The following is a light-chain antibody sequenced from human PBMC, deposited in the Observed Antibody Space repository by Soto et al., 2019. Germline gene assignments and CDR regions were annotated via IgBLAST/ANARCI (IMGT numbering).Light chain of an antibody. V-gene: IGKV3-20*01. CDR2: GAS. Sequence: EIALTQSPGTLSLSPGKRATLSCRASQSVSRSYLDWYQQKPGQAPRLLIYGASSRASGIPDRFSGSGSGTDFTLTISRREPEDFAVDYCQQDGSSPLTFVGGTKVEIK. CDR3: QQDGSSPLT. J-gene: IGKJ4*01. CDR1: QSVSRSY.